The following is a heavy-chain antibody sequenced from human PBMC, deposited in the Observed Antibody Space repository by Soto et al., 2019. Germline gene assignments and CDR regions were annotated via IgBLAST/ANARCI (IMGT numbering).Heavy chain of an antibody. V-gene: IGHV3-23*01. D-gene: IGHD3-16*01. Sequence: GGSLRLSCAASGFTFTNYAMSWVRQAPGMGLNWVSSISASGSDTYNADSVRGRFTISRDNSKNTLYLQMNSLRAEDTAIYYCAKDGGSLEDLELMAWDYWGQGTRVTVSS. J-gene: IGHJ4*02. CDR2: ISASGSDT. CDR3: AKDGGSLEDLELMAWDY. CDR1: GFTFTNYA.